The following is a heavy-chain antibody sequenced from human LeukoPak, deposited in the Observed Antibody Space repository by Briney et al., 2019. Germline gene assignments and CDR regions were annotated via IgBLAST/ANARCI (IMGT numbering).Heavy chain of an antibody. CDR3: AREADIVSFDL. Sequence: ASVKVSCKASGYTFTVNHVHWVRQAPGQGLKWMGWNDPNSGGTKYAQKFQDRVAMTSDTSISTAYMELSGLRSDDTAVYFCAREADIVSFDLWGRGTRVTVSS. CDR2: NDPNSGGT. D-gene: IGHD3-16*02. J-gene: IGHJ2*01. CDR1: GYTFTVNH. V-gene: IGHV1-2*02.